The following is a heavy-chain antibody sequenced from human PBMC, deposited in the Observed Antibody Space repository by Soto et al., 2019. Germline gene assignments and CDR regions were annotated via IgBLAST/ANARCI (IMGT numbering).Heavy chain of an antibody. CDR3: ARLRITMIVVAKGWYFDL. CDR1: GYTFTSYG. J-gene: IGHJ2*01. D-gene: IGHD3-22*01. V-gene: IGHV1-18*01. CDR2: ISAYNGNT. Sequence: QVQLVQSGAEVKKPGASVKVSCKASGYTFTSYGISWVRQAPGQGLEWMGWISAYNGNTNYAQKPQGRVTMTTDTSTSTAYMELRSLRSDDTAVYYCARLRITMIVVAKGWYFDLWGRGTLVTVSS.